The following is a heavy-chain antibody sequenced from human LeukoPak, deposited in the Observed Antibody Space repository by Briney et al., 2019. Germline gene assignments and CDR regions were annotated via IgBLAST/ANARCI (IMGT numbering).Heavy chain of an antibody. CDR1: GGSISSSIYY. CDR2: IYHSGST. CDR3: ARRGGSGPYFDY. Sequence: SETLSLTCIVSGGSISSSIYYWAWVRQPPGKGLEWIGYIYHSGSTYYNPSLKSRVTISVDRSKNQFSLKLSSVTAADTAVYYCARRGGSGPYFDYWGQGTLVTVSS. J-gene: IGHJ4*02. D-gene: IGHD3-10*01. V-gene: IGHV4-30-2*01.